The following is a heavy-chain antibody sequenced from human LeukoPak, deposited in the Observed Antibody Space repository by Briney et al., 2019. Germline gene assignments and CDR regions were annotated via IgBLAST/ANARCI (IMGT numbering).Heavy chain of an antibody. V-gene: IGHV3-48*01. J-gene: IGHJ4*02. CDR2: ISSSSSTI. CDR1: KFTFSDYG. D-gene: IGHD3-10*01. CDR3: ARHLLWFGELLGGFDY. Sequence: GGSLRLSCAASKFTFSDYGMNWVRQAPGKGLEWVSYISSSSSTIYYGDSVKGRFTISRDNAENSLYLQMNGLRAEDTAVYYCARHLLWFGELLGGFDYWGQGTLVTVSS.